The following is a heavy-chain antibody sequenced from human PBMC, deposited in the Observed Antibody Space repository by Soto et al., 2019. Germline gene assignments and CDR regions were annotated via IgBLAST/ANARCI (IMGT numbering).Heavy chain of an antibody. Sequence: VKLSFRASVGTFSSYAISWVRHAPGQGLEWMGGIIPIFGTANYAQKFKGRVTITADKSTSTAYMELSSLRSEDTAVYYCARGFGVVTTGMDVWGQGTTVTVYS. CDR3: ARGFGVVTTGMDV. CDR2: IIPIFGTA. CDR1: VGTFSSYA. D-gene: IGHD3-3*01. J-gene: IGHJ6*02. V-gene: IGHV1-69*13.